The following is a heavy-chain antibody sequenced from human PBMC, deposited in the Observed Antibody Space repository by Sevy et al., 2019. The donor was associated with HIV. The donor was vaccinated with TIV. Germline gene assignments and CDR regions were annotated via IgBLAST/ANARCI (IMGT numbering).Heavy chain of an antibody. V-gene: IGHV3-11*01. J-gene: IGHJ5*02. CDR2: ISSSGSSI. D-gene: IGHD2-15*01. CDR1: GFTFSDDY. Sequence: GGCLRLSCAASGFTFSDDYMSWIRQAPGKGLEWVSYISSSGSSIYYADSVKGRFTISRDNAKNSLYLQMNSLRAEDTAVYYCARSWRSGSTCAYSWGQGTLVTVSS. CDR3: ARSWRSGSTCAYS.